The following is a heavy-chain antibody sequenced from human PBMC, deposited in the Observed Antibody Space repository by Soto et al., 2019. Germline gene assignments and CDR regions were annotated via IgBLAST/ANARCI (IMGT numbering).Heavy chain of an antibody. D-gene: IGHD2-15*01. Sequence: ASVQVSCKAFGGSFSDYAISWVRQAPGQGLEWMGGIIPIFGTPNYAQKFQDRVTFTAHESTNTAYMELSRLTSEDTAVYYCAIDRAPRGWSYLYRCGQGTQVTVAS. J-gene: IGHJ5*02. CDR3: AIDRAPRGWSYLYR. CDR1: GGSFSDYA. V-gene: IGHV1-69*01. CDR2: IIPIFGTP.